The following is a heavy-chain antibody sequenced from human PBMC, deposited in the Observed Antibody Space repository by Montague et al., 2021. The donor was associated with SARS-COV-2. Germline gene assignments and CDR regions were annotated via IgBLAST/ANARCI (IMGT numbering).Heavy chain of an antibody. CDR3: AREGMWTHIVVLPASYYFDY. D-gene: IGHD2-2*01. CDR2: INHIGST. V-gene: IGHV4-34*01. J-gene: IGHJ4*02. Sequence: SETLSLTCAVYGGSFSGYYWSWIRQPPGKGLEWIGDINHIGSTNYNPSLKSRVTISVDTSKNQFSLKLSSVTAADTAVYYCAREGMWTHIVVLPASYYFDYWGQGTLVAVSS. CDR1: GGSFSGYY.